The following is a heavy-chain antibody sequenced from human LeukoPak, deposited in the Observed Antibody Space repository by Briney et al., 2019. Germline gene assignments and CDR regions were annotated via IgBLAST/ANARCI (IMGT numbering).Heavy chain of an antibody. Sequence: SETLSLTCAVYGVSFSGYYWSWIRQPPGKGLEWVGEINHSGSTNYNPSLKSRVTISVDTSKNQFSLKLSSVTAADTAVYYCARGRGPDYDFWSGYLNWFDPWGQGTLVTVSS. CDR3: ARGRGPDYDFWSGYLNWFDP. J-gene: IGHJ5*02. CDR2: INHSGST. V-gene: IGHV4-34*01. D-gene: IGHD3-3*01. CDR1: GVSFSGYY.